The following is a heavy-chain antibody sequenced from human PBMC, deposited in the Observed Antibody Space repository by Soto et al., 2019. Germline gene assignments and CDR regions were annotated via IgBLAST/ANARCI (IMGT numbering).Heavy chain of an antibody. CDR3: ARDLLGWSESAYGMDV. V-gene: IGHV3-21*01. Sequence: EVQLVESGGGLVKPGGSLRLSCAASGFTFSSYSMNWVRQAPGKGLEWVSSISSSSSYIYYADSVKGRFTISRDNAKNSLYLQMNSLRAEDTAVYYCARDLLGWSESAYGMDVWGQGTTVTVSS. D-gene: IGHD6-19*01. CDR1: GFTFSSYS. CDR2: ISSSSSYI. J-gene: IGHJ6*02.